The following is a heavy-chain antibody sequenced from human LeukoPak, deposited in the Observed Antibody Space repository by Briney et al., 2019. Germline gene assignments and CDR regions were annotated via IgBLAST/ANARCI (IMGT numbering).Heavy chain of an antibody. CDR2: INPTGGST. CDR1: GYTFTSYY. CDR3: ARDNSVGDNAWWFDP. Sequence: GASVKVSCRASGYTFTSYYMHWVRQAPGQGLEWMGLINPTGGSTGYAQKFQGRVTMTRDMSTSTDYMELSSLRSEDTAIYYCARDNSVGDNAWWFDPWGQGTLFTVSS. D-gene: IGHD1-26*01. V-gene: IGHV1-46*01. J-gene: IGHJ5*02.